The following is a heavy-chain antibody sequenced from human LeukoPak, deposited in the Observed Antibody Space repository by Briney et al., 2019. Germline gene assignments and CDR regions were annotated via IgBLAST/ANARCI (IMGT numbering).Heavy chain of an antibody. Sequence: GASVKVSCKASVYIFTNYGISWVRQAPGQGLEGMVWIGPYNGYTNYAQKLQGRVTLTTDTSTSTAYMDLRSLRSDDTAVYYCVREKYCSGDTCYSGAIDSWGQGTLVTVSS. D-gene: IGHD2-15*01. J-gene: IGHJ4*02. CDR1: VYIFTNYG. CDR3: VREKYCSGDTCYSGAIDS. V-gene: IGHV1-18*01. CDR2: IGPYNGYT.